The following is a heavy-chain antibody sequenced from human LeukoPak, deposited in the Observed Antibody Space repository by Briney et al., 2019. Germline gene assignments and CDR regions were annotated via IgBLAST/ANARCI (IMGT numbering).Heavy chain of an antibody. CDR1: GGSVSSGSYY. CDR2: IYYSGST. CDR3: ARVVTTGSYFDY. D-gene: IGHD4-17*01. J-gene: IGHJ4*02. Sequence: SETLSLTCTVSGGSVSSGSYYWSWIRQPPGKGLEWIAYIYYSGSTNYNPSLRSRVTISVDTSKNQFSLKLSSVTAADTAVYYCARVVTTGSYFDYWGQGTLVTVSS. V-gene: IGHV4-61*01.